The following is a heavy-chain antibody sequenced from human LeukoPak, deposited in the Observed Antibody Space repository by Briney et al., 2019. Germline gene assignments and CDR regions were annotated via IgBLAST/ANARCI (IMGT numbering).Heavy chain of an antibody. CDR2: IKQDGSEK. J-gene: IGHJ5*02. V-gene: IGHV3-7*02. D-gene: IGHD6-19*01. CDR1: GFTFSSYW. Sequence: GGSLRLSCAASGFTFSSYWMSWVRQAPGKGLEWVANIKQDGSEKYYVDSVKGRFTISRDNAKNTLYLQMSSLTAEDTAVYYCAASMAGFNWFDPWGQGTLVTVSS. CDR3: AASMAGFNWFDP.